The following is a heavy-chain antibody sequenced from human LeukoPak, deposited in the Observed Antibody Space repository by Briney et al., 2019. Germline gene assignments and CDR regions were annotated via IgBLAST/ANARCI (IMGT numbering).Heavy chain of an antibody. CDR3: ARDLAVAGHFDY. J-gene: IGHJ4*02. CDR1: GFTFSSYS. D-gene: IGHD6-19*01. Sequence: GGSLRLSCAASGFTFSSYSMNWVRQAPGKGLECVSSISSSSSYIYYADSVKGRFTISRDNAKNSLYLQMNSLRAEDTAVYYCARDLAVAGHFDYWGQGTLVTVSS. V-gene: IGHV3-21*01. CDR2: ISSSSSYI.